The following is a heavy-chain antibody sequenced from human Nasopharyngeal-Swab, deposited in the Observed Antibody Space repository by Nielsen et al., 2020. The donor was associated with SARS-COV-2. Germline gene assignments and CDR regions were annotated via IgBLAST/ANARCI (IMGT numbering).Heavy chain of an antibody. D-gene: IGHD5-12*01. CDR3: ARPRYGGYEISPPNY. CDR1: GYTFTSYY. CDR2: INPSGGST. J-gene: IGHJ4*02. V-gene: IGHV1-46*01. Sequence: ASVKVSCKASGYTFTSYYMHWVRQAPGQGLEWMGIINPSGGSTSYAQKFQGRVTMTRDTSTSTVYMELSSLRSEDTAVHYCARPRYGGYEISPPNYWGQGTLVTVSS.